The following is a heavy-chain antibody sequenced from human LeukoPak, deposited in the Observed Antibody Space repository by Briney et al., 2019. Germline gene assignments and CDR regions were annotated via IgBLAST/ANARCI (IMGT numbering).Heavy chain of an antibody. J-gene: IGHJ1*01. D-gene: IGHD4-17*01. CDR2: VTSSSSTI. Sequence: PGGSLRLSCAASGFTFGSYSMNWVRQAPGKGLEWVSYVTSSSSTIYYAGSVKGRFTISRDNAKNSLYLQMNSLRAEDTAVYCCARATTYQYFQHWGQRILVTVSS. CDR1: GFTFGSYS. CDR3: ARATTYQYFQH. V-gene: IGHV3-48*04.